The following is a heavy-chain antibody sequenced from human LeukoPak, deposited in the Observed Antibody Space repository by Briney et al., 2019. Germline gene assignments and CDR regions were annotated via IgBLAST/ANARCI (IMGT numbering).Heavy chain of an antibody. D-gene: IGHD2-21*02. CDR1: GFTFTNYA. J-gene: IGHJ4*02. CDR2: ISYDGANK. V-gene: IGHV3-30-3*01. Sequence: GGSLRLSCAASGFTFTNYALHWVRQAPGKGLEWVAVISYDGANKYYADSVKGRFTISRDNSKNTLSLQMNSLRAEDTALYYCARGFVLGAAKNYFDYWGQRALVTVSS. CDR3: ARGFVLGAAKNYFDY.